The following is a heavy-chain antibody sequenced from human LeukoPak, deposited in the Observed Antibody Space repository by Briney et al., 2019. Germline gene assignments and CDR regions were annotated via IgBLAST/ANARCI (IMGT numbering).Heavy chain of an antibody. Sequence: GGSLRLSCAASGFTFSGYRMNWVRQAPGKGLAWVSDIGSSGDETHYAASVKGRFTISRDNSDNTLFLQMNSLRAEDTAIYYCVKGGWFDDWGQGTLVTVSS. CDR2: IGSSGDET. CDR3: VKGGWFDD. J-gene: IGHJ4*02. V-gene: IGHV3-23*01. CDR1: GFTFSGYR. D-gene: IGHD6-19*01.